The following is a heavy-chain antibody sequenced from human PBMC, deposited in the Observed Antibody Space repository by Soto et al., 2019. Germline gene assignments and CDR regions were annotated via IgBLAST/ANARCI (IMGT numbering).Heavy chain of an antibody. CDR1: GYTFTSYG. J-gene: IGHJ4*02. CDR3: ARLHGLRYFDWYPDDY. D-gene: IGHD3-9*01. Sequence: QVQLVQSGAEVKKPGASVKVSCKASGYTFTSYGISWVRQAPGQGLEWMGWISAYNGNTNYAQKLQGRVTMTTGTSTRTDYMELRSLRSEDKAVYYCARLHGLRYFDWYPDDYWGQGTLVTVSA. CDR2: ISAYNGNT. V-gene: IGHV1-18*01.